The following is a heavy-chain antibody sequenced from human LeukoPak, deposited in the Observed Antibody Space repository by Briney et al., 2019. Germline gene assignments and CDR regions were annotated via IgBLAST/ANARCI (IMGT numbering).Heavy chain of an antibody. V-gene: IGHV3-21*01. CDR3: AREYCSGGSCYNDAFDI. CDR1: GFTFSNYS. CDR2: ISSSSSYI. D-gene: IGHD2-15*01. Sequence: GGSLRLSCAASGFTFSNYSINWVRQAPGKGLEWVSSISSSSSYIYYADSVKGRFTISRDNAKNSLYLLMNSLRAEDTAVYYCAREYCSGGSCYNDAFDIWGQGTMVTVSS. J-gene: IGHJ3*02.